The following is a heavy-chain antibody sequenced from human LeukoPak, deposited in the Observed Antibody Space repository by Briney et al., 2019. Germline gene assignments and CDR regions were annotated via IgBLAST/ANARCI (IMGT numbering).Heavy chain of an antibody. V-gene: IGHV3-33*06. CDR2: IWYDGSKK. CDR3: AKDVYGYCSGGSCYSGPQNFDY. D-gene: IGHD2-15*01. CDR1: GFTFSSNG. J-gene: IGHJ4*02. Sequence: GGSLRLSCAASGFTFSSNGMQWVRQAPGEGLEWVAVIWYDGSKKYYTDSVKGRFTVSRDNAKNTLYLQMNSLRAEDTAVYYCAKDVYGYCSGGSCYSGPQNFDYWGQGTLVTVSS.